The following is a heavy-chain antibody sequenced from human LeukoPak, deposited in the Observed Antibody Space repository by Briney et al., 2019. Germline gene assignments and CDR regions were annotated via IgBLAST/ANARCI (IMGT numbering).Heavy chain of an antibody. V-gene: IGHV4-4*09. J-gene: IGHJ4*02. CDR1: GGYISAYY. CDR2: IFTGST. Sequence: SETLSLTCAVSGGYISAYYWNWIRQPPGKGLEWIGYIFTGSTTYNPSLKSRVTISVDTSKNQFPLKLSSVTAADTAVHYCARRLRTYFDYWGQGSLVTVSS. CDR3: ARRLRTYFDY.